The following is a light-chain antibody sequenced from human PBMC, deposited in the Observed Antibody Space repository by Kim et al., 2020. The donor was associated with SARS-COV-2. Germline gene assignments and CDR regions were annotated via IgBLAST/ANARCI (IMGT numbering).Light chain of an antibody. CDR2: GKN. CDR3: QSRDSGGKVV. CDR1: SLRRYY. V-gene: IGLV3-19*01. J-gene: IGLJ2*01. Sequence: SSELTQDPAVSVALGQTVSITCQGDSLRRYYATWYQQRPGQAPLLVIFGKNNRPSGIPDRLSGSTSGNTASLTISGAQAEDEADFYCQSRDSGGKVVFGGGTKLTVL.